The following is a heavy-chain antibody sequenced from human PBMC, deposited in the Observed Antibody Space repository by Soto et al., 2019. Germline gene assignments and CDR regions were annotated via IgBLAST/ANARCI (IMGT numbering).Heavy chain of an antibody. J-gene: IGHJ4*02. D-gene: IGHD3-10*01. CDR3: ARVFFGEDGYNYFDY. CDR2: IYYSGST. Sequence: QVQLQESGPGLVKPSQTLSLTCTVSGGSISSGDYYWSWIRQPPGKGLEWIGYIYYSGSTYYNPSLKSRVTISVDTSKNQFSLKLSSVTAADTAVYYCARVFFGEDGYNYFDYWGQGTLVTVSS. V-gene: IGHV4-30-4*01. CDR1: GGSISSGDYY.